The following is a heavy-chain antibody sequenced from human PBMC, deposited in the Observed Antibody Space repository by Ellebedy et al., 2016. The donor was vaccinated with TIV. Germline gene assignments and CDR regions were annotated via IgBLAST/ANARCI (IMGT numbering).Heavy chain of an antibody. CDR1: GFTFSDYY. V-gene: IGHV3-53*01. D-gene: IGHD6-19*01. J-gene: IGHJ4*02. Sequence: GGSLRLSCAASGFTFSDYYMSWIRQAPGKVLEWVSVIYSGGSTYYADSVKGRFTISRDNSKNTLYLQMNSLRAEDTAVYYCASGGSGWLYYFDYWGQGTLVTVSS. CDR2: IYSGGST. CDR3: ASGGSGWLYYFDY.